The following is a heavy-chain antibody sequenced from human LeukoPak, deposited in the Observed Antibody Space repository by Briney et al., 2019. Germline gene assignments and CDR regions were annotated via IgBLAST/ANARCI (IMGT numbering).Heavy chain of an antibody. CDR1: GFTFDDYA. D-gene: IGHD3-22*01. CDR3: AKDISYDSSGYSFDY. CDR2: ISWNSGSI. V-gene: IGHV3-9*01. J-gene: IGHJ4*02. Sequence: GGSLRLSCAASGFTFDDYAMRWVRQAPGKGLEWVSGISWNSGSIGYADSVKGRFTISRDNAKNSLYLQMNSLRAEDTALYYCAKDISYDSSGYSFDYWGQGTLVTVSS.